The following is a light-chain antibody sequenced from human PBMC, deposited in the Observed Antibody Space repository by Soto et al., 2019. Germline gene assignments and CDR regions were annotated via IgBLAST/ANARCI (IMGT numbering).Light chain of an antibody. CDR2: AAS. V-gene: IGKV1-39*01. CDR3: QQSYNALSWT. Sequence: DIQMTQSPSSLSASVGDRVTITCRASQTISNYLNWYLQKSGSAPQLLIYAASKLQSGVPLRFRGSGSGTTYTLTIVSLQPDDFATYYCQQSYNALSWTFGQGTKVEMK. CDR1: QTISNY. J-gene: IGKJ1*01.